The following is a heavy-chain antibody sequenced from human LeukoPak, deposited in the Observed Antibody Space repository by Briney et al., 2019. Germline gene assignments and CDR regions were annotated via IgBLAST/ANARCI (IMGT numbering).Heavy chain of an antibody. CDR1: GDSVSGNSVA. D-gene: IGHD3-22*01. Sequence: SQTLSLTCAISGDSVSGNSVAWNWIRQSPSRGLEWLGRTNYRSKWSNDYAVSVKGRMTINLDTSKNQFSLQLNSVTPEDTAVYYCARDPGYDKYYFDYWGQGILVTVSS. CDR2: TNYRSKWSN. V-gene: IGHV6-1*01. CDR3: ARDPGYDKYYFDY. J-gene: IGHJ4*02.